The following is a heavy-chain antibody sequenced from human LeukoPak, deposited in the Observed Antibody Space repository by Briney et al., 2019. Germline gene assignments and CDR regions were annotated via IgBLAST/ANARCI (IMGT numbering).Heavy chain of an antibody. CDR1: GGSISSYY. CDR3: GRDSSSSTSCYGYYYYYYMDV. D-gene: IGHD2-2*01. V-gene: IGHV4-59*01. Sequence: SETLSLTCTVSGGSISSYYWSWVRQPPGKRQEWIGYICYSGSTNYNPSLKSRVTISVDTSKNQFSLKLSSVTAADTAVYYCGRDSSSSTSCYGYYYYYYMDVWGKGTTVTVSS. CDR2: ICYSGST. J-gene: IGHJ6*03.